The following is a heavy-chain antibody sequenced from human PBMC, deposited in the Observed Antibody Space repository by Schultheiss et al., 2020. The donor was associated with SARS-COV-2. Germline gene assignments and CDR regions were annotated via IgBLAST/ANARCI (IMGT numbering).Heavy chain of an antibody. CDR3: ASDSSGYYRFDY. CDR2: IYTSGST. CDR1: GGSISSGSYY. D-gene: IGHD3-22*01. Sequence: SETLSLTCTVSGGSISSGSYYWSWIRQPAGKGLEWIGRIYTSGSTNYNPSLKSRVTISVDTSKNQFSLKLSSVTAADTAVYYCASDSSGYYRFDYWGQGTLVTVSS. J-gene: IGHJ4*02. V-gene: IGHV4-61*02.